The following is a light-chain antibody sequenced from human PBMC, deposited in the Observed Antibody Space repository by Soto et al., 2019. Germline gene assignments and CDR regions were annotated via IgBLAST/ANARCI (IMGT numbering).Light chain of an antibody. CDR2: EIT. Sequence: QSALTQPASVSGSVGQSVTISCTGTSSDVGGYNYVSWYQHQPGKAPKLMIYEITNRPSGVSNRFSGSKSGNTASLTISGLQAEDEADYYCSSYTSSNTLVVFGGGTQLTVL. CDR1: SSDVGGYNY. J-gene: IGLJ3*02. CDR3: SSYTSSNTLVV. V-gene: IGLV2-14*01.